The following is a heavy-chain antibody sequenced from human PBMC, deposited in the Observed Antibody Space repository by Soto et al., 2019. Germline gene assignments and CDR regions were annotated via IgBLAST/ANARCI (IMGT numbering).Heavy chain of an antibody. J-gene: IGHJ4*02. CDR1: GFTFSSYA. CDR3: ARGPSSLTRFDY. D-gene: IGHD2-2*01. CDR2: ISYDGSNK. Sequence: SLRLSCSASGFTFSSYAMHWVRQAPGKGLVWVAVISYDGSNKYYADSVKGRFTISRDNSKNTLYLQMNSLRAEDTAVYYYARGPSSLTRFDYWGQGTLVTVSS. V-gene: IGHV3-30-3*01.